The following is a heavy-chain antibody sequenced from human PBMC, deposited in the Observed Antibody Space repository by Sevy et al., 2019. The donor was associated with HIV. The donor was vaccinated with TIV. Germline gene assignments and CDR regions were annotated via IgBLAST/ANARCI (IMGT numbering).Heavy chain of an antibody. CDR3: ATDRGSSGWYDY. V-gene: IGHV3-30*04. J-gene: IGHJ4*02. CDR1: GFTFSSHA. CDR2: ISYDGSNK. D-gene: IGHD6-19*01. Sequence: GGSLRLSCAASGFTFSSHAMHWVHQAPGKGLEWVAVISYDGSNKYYADSVKGRFTISRDNSKNTLYLQMNSLRAEDTAVYYCATDRGSSGWYDYWGQGTLVTVSS.